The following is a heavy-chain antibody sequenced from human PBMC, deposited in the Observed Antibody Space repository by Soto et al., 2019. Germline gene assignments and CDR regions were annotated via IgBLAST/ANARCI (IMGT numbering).Heavy chain of an antibody. D-gene: IGHD1-26*01. Sequence: GGSLRLSCAASGFTFSSYAMSWVRQAPGKGLEWVSAISGSGGSTYYADSVKGRFTISRDNSKNTLYLQMNSLRAEDTAVYYCAKDGVIVGATLTDYWGQGTLVTISS. CDR2: ISGSGGST. V-gene: IGHV3-23*01. J-gene: IGHJ4*02. CDR3: AKDGVIVGATLTDY. CDR1: GFTFSSYA.